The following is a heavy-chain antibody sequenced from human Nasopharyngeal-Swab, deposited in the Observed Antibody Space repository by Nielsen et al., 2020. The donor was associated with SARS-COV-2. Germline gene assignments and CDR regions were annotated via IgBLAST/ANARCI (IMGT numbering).Heavy chain of an antibody. V-gene: IGHV3-7*01. D-gene: IGHD2-21*01. J-gene: IGHJ4*02. Sequence: GESLKTSCAASGFTFSSYWMSWVRQAPGKGLEWVANIKLDGKEKYYVDSVKGRFSISRDNAKNSLSLQMNSLRAEDTAVYYCARGGMVPYSIRFYFDYWGQGTLVTVSS. CDR3: ARGGMVPYSIRFYFDY. CDR2: IKLDGKEK. CDR1: GFTFSSYW.